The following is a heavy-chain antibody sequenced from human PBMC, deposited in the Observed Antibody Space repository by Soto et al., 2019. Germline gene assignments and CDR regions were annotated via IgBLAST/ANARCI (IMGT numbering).Heavy chain of an antibody. Sequence: ASVKVSCKASGYTFTSYDINWVRQATGQGLEWMGWMNPNSGNTGYARKFQGRVTMTRDTSTSIVYMELSSLRSEDTAVYYCAREPHRYCSGGSCFGDAFDIWGQGTMVTVSS. J-gene: IGHJ3*02. CDR3: AREPHRYCSGGSCFGDAFDI. CDR2: MNPNSGNT. D-gene: IGHD2-15*01. V-gene: IGHV1-8*01. CDR1: GYTFTSYD.